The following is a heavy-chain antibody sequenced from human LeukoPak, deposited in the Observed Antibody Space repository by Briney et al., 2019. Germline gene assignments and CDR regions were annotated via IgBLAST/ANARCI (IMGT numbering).Heavy chain of an antibody. D-gene: IGHD2-2*02. V-gene: IGHV1-24*01. CDR2: FDPEDGET. CDR1: GYTLTELS. CDR3: ATGQYQLLYGGYYYGMDV. Sequence: ASVKVSCTVSGYTLTELSMHWVRQAPGKGLEWMGGFDPEDGETIYAQKFQGRVTMTEDTSTDTAYMELSSLRSEDTAVYYCATGQYQLLYGGYYYGMDVWGQGTTVTVS. J-gene: IGHJ6*02.